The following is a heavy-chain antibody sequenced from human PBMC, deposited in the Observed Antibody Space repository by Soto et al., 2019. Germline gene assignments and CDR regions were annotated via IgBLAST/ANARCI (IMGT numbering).Heavy chain of an antibody. CDR3: AGQLAPYYYYGMDV. J-gene: IGHJ6*02. V-gene: IGHV1-18*01. Sequence: GASVKVSCKASGYTFTSYGISWVRQAPGQGLEWMGWISAYNGNTNYAQKLQGRVTMTTDTSTSTAYMELMSLRSDDTSVYYCAGQLAPYYYYGMDVWGQGTTVTVSS. D-gene: IGHD6-6*01. CDR1: GYTFTSYG. CDR2: ISAYNGNT.